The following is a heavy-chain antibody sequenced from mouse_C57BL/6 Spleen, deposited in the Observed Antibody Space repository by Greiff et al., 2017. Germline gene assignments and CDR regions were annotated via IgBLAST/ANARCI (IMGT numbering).Heavy chain of an antibody. V-gene: IGHV1-80*01. CDR1: GYAFSSYW. Sequence: QVQLQQSGAELVKPGASVKISCKASGYAFSSYWMNWVKQRPGKGLEWIGQIYPGAGDTNYNGKFKGKATLTADKSSSTAYMQLSSLTSEDSAVYFCARGSNSLYFDYWGQGTTLTVSS. CDR3: ARGSNSLYFDY. D-gene: IGHD2-5*01. J-gene: IGHJ2*01. CDR2: IYPGAGDT.